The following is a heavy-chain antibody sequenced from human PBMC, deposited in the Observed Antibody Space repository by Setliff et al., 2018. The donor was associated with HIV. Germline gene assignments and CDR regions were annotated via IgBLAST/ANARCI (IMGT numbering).Heavy chain of an antibody. J-gene: IGHJ6*04. CDR1: TYPISSGFY. CDR2: IYHSGST. D-gene: IGHD5-18*01. Sequence: PSETLSLTCVVSTYPISSGFYWAWIRQPPGKGLEWIGSIYHSGSTYYNPSLKSRVTISIDTSKNQFSLKLSSVTAADAAVYYCARPSTRGYSYAVWGKGTTVTVSS. CDR3: ARPSTRGYSYAV. V-gene: IGHV4-38-2*01.